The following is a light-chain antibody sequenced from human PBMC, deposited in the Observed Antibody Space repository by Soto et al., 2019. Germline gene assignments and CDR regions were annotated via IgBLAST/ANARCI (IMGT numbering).Light chain of an antibody. CDR3: CSYAGSSTVV. J-gene: IGLJ7*01. CDR1: SSDVGSYNL. Sequence: QSVLTQPASVSGSPGQSITISCTGTSSDVGSYNLVSWYQQLPGKAPKLMIYEGSKRPSGVSNRFSGSRSGNTASLTISGLQAEDEADYYCCSYAGSSTVVFGGGTQLTVL. V-gene: IGLV2-23*03. CDR2: EGS.